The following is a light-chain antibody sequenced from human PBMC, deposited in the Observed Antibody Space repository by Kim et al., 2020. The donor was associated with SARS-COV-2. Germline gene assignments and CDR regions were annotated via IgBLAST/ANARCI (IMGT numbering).Light chain of an antibody. CDR3: SSYAGSYNVL. CDR1: SSDVGDYNY. V-gene: IGLV2-8*01. CDR2: EVS. Sequence: GQSVTISCPGTSSDVGDYNYVSWYQQHPGRVPKLMIYEVSQRPSGVPDRFSGSKSGNTASLTVSGLQAEDEAEYYCSSYAGSYNVLFGGGTQLTVL. J-gene: IGLJ2*01.